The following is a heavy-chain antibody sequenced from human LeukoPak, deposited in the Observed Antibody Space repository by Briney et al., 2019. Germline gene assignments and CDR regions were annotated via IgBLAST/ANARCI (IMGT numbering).Heavy chain of an antibody. D-gene: IGHD6-13*01. J-gene: IGHJ6*04. V-gene: IGHV3-21*01. CDR2: ISSSSSYI. CDR3: ARAAAAADQYYYYGMDV. Sequence: KPGGSLRLSCAASGFTFSSYSMNWVRQAPGKGLEWVSSISSSSSYIYYADSVKGRFTISRDNAKNSLYLQMNSLRAVDTAVYYCARAAAAADQYYYYGMDVWGKGATVTVSS. CDR1: GFTFSSYS.